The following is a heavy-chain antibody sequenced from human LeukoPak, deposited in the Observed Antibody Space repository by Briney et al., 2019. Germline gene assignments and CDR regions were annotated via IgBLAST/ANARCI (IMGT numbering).Heavy chain of an antibody. CDR3: ARHYYGAGSYYLGY. J-gene: IGHJ4*02. Sequence: ASVKVSCKASGYTFTSYGISWVRQAPGQGLEWMGWISTHNGNTNYAQRLQGRVTMTTDTSTSTAYMELRSLRSDDTAMYYCARHYYGAGSYYLGYWGQGTLVTVSS. V-gene: IGHV1-18*04. D-gene: IGHD3-10*01. CDR2: ISTHNGNT. CDR1: GYTFTSYG.